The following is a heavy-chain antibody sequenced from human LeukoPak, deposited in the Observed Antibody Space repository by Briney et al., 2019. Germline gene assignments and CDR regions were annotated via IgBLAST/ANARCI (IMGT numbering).Heavy chain of an antibody. CDR2: IYSGGST. CDR1: GFTVSSNY. J-gene: IGHJ5*02. V-gene: IGHV3-53*01. Sequence: PGGSLRLSCAASGFTVSSNYMSWVRQAPGKGLEWVSVIYSGGSTYYADSVKGRFTISRDNSKNTLYLQMNSLRPEDTAVYYCAKDGDYASGGFNWFDPWGQGTLVTVSS. CDR3: AKDGDYASGGFNWFDP. D-gene: IGHD3-10*01.